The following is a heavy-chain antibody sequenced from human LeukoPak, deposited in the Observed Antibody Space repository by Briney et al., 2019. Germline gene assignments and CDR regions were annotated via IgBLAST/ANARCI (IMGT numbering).Heavy chain of an antibody. CDR1: GYSFTSYW. CDR3: ARQTSMGRSGDY. J-gene: IGHJ4*02. CDR2: IDPSDSET. V-gene: IGHV5-51*01. Sequence: GESLKISCKASGYSFTSYWIGWVRQMPGKGLEWMGIIDPSDSETRYTPSFQGQVTISADKSLSTAYLQWNSLKASDTAMYYCARQTSMGRSGDYWGQGTLVTVSS. D-gene: IGHD7-27*01.